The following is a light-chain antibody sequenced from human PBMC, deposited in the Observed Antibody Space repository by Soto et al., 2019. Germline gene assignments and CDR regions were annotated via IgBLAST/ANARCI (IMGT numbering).Light chain of an antibody. V-gene: IGKV3-20*01. CDR3: QQYGSSPPYT. J-gene: IGKJ2*01. Sequence: EVVLTQSPGTLSLSPGERATLSCRASQSVSNKYLAWYQQKPGQAPRLLIFGSSDRATGIPDRFSGSGSGTDFTLTISRLETEDFEVYYCQQYGSSPPYTFGQGTKLEIK. CDR1: QSVSNKY. CDR2: GSS.